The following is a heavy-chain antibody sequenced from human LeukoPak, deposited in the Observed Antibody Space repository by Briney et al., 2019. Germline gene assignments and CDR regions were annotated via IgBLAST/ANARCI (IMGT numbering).Heavy chain of an antibody. Sequence: ASVKVSCKVSGYTLTELSMHWVRQAPGKGLEWMGGFDPEDGETIYAQKFQGRVTMTEDTSTDTAYMELSSLRSEDTAVYYCATVYQLVATVTTSSDYWGQGTLVTVSS. J-gene: IGHJ4*02. CDR2: FDPEDGET. D-gene: IGHD4-17*01. CDR3: ATVYQLVATVTTSSDY. V-gene: IGHV1-24*01. CDR1: GYTLTELS.